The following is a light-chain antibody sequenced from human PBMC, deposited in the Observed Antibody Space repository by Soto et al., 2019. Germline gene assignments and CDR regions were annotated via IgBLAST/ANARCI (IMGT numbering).Light chain of an antibody. Sequence: QSVLTQPPSASGTPGQRVTISCSGSSSNIGTNYVYWYQQVPGTAPNLLIYSNNQRPSGVPDRCSGSKSGTSAALAIRGLRSEEEADYYCATWDDSLRGRVFGGGTKLTVL. J-gene: IGLJ3*02. V-gene: IGLV1-47*02. CDR3: ATWDDSLRGRV. CDR1: SSNIGTNY. CDR2: SNN.